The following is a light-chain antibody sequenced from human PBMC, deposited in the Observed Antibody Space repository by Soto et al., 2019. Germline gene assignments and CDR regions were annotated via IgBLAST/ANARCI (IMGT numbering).Light chain of an antibody. CDR3: QQYNNWPLT. CDR1: QSVTST. Sequence: EFVFTQSPGTLSLSPGERATLSCRASQSVTSTLAWYQQKPGQGPRLLIYGASTRAIGIPARFRGSGSGTEFTLTISSLQSEDFAVYYCQQYNNWPLTFGGGTKVDIK. J-gene: IGKJ4*01. V-gene: IGKV3-15*01. CDR2: GAS.